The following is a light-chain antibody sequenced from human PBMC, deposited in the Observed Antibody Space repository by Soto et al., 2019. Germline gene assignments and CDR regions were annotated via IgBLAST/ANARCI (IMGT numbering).Light chain of an antibody. Sequence: SSELTQAPSVSVSPGQTASITCSGDNLGHKYAYWYQQKPGQSPVLVIYQDNNRPSGIPERFSGSNSGNTATLTISGTQAMDEADYYCQAWDSSTAVFGGGTKLTVL. V-gene: IGLV3-1*01. CDR2: QDN. CDR3: QAWDSSTAV. CDR1: NLGHKY. J-gene: IGLJ2*01.